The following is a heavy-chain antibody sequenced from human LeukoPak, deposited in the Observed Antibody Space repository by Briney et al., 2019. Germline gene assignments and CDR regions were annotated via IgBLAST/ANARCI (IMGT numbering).Heavy chain of an antibody. J-gene: IGHJ3*02. CDR3: ARDKGGCAFDI. CDR1: GFTVSSNY. Sequence: PGGSLRLSCAASGFTVSSNYMSWVRQAPGEGLEWVSVIYSGGSTYYADSVKGRSTISRDNSKNTLYLQMNSLRAEDTAVYYCARDKGGCAFDIWGQGTMVTVSS. V-gene: IGHV3-53*01. CDR2: IYSGGST. D-gene: IGHD3-16*01.